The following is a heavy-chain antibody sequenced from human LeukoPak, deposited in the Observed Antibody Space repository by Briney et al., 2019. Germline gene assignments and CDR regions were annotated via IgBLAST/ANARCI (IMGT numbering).Heavy chain of an antibody. CDR1: GCTFTGHI. J-gene: IGHJ4*02. D-gene: IGHD1-26*01. CDR3: ARDDYSGSYRPFDY. Sequence: ASVKVSCKASGCTFTGHILHWVRQAPGQGPEWMGWINPNSGGTTYAQNFQGRVTMTRDTSINTAYMELSGLRSDDTAVYYCARDDYSGSYRPFDYWGQGSLVTVSS. V-gene: IGHV1-2*02. CDR2: INPNSGGT.